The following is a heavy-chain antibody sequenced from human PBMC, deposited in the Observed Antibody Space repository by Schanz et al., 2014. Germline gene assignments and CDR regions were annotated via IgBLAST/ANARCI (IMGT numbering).Heavy chain of an antibody. CDR1: GFTFSSYG. Sequence: VQLVESGGGVAQPGRSLRLSCAASGFTFSSYGMHWVRQAPGKGLEWVSAISGSGGSTVYADSVKGRFTISRDNSNNTVYLQMNTLRAEDTAVYYCAREDCSATSCYFRYWGQGTLVTVSS. D-gene: IGHD2-21*01. J-gene: IGHJ4*02. CDR3: AREDCSATSCYFRY. CDR2: ISGSGGST. V-gene: IGHV3-23*04.